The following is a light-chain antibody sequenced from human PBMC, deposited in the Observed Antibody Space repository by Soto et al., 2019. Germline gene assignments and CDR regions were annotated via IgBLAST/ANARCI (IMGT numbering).Light chain of an antibody. V-gene: IGLV1-44*01. CDR1: SSNIGSNT. CDR3: AAGDDSLNGPV. CDR2: SNN. Sequence: QSVLTQPPSASGTPGQRVTISCSGSSSNIGSNTANWYQQLPGTAPKLLIYSNNQRPSGVPDRFSGSKSGTSASLAISGLQSEDGADYYCAAGDDSLNGPVFGGGTKVTVL. J-gene: IGLJ2*01.